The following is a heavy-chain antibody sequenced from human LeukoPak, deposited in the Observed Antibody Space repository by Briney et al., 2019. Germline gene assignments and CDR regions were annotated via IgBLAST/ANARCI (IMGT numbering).Heavy chain of an antibody. V-gene: IGHV4-61*02. J-gene: IGHJ4*02. CDR2: IYVTGST. CDR1: GGSVTSSSYY. CDR3: ARGSVGPTGKFES. D-gene: IGHD1-26*01. Sequence: SQTLSLTFSVSGGSVTSSSYYWSWIRQPAGKGLEWIGRIYVTGSTDYNPSLKSRVSMSLDKSRNNFSLQLTSVTAADTATYYCARGSVGPTGKFESWGQGTLVSVSS.